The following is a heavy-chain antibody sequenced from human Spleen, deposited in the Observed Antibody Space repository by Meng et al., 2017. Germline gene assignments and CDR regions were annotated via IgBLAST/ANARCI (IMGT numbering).Heavy chain of an antibody. D-gene: IGHD6-19*01. V-gene: IGHV4/OR15-8*02. CDR1: GGSISSIDW. Sequence: QLQQQQGGAGLLKPSETLSLTCVVSGGSISSIDWWSWVRQPPGKGLEWIGEIYHGGDTNYNPSLKSRVTIAIDRSKNQFSLKLSSVTAADTAVYYCASWIYSCGWQWGQGTLVTVSS. CDR3: ASWIYSCGWQ. J-gene: IGHJ4*02. CDR2: IYHGGDT.